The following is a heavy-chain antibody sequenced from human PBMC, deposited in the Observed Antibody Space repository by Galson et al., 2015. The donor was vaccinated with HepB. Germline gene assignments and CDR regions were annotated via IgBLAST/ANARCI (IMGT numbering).Heavy chain of an antibody. J-gene: IGHJ6*02. V-gene: IGHV3-53*01. CDR2: IYSGGST. Sequence: SLRLSCAASGFTVSSNYMSWVRQAPGKGLEWVSVIYSGGSTYYADSVKGRFTISRGNSKNTLYLQTNSLRAEDTAVYYCARGYYATFYYGMDVWGQGTTVTVSS. CDR3: ARGYYATFYYGMDV. CDR1: GFTVSSNY. D-gene: IGHD3-10*01.